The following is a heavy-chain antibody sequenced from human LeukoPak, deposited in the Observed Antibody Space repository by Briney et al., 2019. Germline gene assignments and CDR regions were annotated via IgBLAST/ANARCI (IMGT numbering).Heavy chain of an antibody. J-gene: IGHJ4*02. CDR1: GGSISSSSYY. V-gene: IGHV4-39*07. Sequence: SETLSLTCTVSGGSISSSSYYWGWIRQPPGKGLEWIGSIYYSGSTYYNPSLKSRVTISVDTSKNQFSLKLSSVTAADTAVYYCARGRRYSYGLYYFDYWGQGTLVTVSS. CDR2: IYYSGST. D-gene: IGHD5-18*01. CDR3: ARGRRYSYGLYYFDY.